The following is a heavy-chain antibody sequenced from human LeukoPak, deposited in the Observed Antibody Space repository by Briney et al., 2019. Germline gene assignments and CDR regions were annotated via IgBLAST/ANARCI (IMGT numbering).Heavy chain of an antibody. CDR2: IYYSGST. CDR1: AGSSGSGGYS. Sequence: PSQTLSLTCAVSAGSSGSGGYSWSWIRQHPGKGLEWIGNIYYSGSTYYNPSLKTRITMSIDTSKSKLSLDLTSVTAADTAVYFCALNFDYWGQGALVTVSS. J-gene: IGHJ4*02. CDR3: ALNFDY. V-gene: IGHV4-31*11.